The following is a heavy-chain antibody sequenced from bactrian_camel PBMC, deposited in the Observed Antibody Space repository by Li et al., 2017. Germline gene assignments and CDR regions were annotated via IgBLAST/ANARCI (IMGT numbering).Heavy chain of an antibody. V-gene: IGHV3S40*01. Sequence: VQLVESGGGLVQPGGSLRLSCAASGFTFNTYDMSWVRQAPGKGLEWVSTIDNGGGDTYYVDSVKGRFTFSSDNAENTAYLQMNSLKSEGTALYYCATLEYRGGSYPSIFGNWGQGTQVTVS. CDR2: IDNGGGDT. CDR1: GFTFNTYD. CDR3: ATLEYRGGSYPSIFGN. D-gene: IGHD2*01. J-gene: IGHJ6*01.